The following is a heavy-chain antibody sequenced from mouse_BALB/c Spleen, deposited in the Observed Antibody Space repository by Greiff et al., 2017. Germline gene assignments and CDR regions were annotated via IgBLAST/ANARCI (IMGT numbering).Heavy chain of an antibody. CDR2: INPSNGGT. CDR1: GYTFTSYY. Sequence: LVESGAELVKPGASVKLSCKASGYTFTSYYMYWVKQRPGQGLEWIGEINPSNGGTNFNEKFKSKATLTVDKSSSTAYMQLSSLTSEDSAFYYCTRSPTYWYFDVWGAGTTVTVSS. D-gene: IGHD2-10*01. J-gene: IGHJ1*01. CDR3: TRSPTYWYFDV. V-gene: IGHV1S81*02.